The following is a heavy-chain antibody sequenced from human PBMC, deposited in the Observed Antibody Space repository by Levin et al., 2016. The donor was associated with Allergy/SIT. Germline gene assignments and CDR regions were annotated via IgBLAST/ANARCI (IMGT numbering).Heavy chain of an antibody. D-gene: IGHD3-9*01. J-gene: IGHJ4*02. Sequence: SVKVSCRASGGTFSSYTISWVRQAPGQGLEWMGRIIPILGIANYAQKFQGRVTITADKSTSTAYMELSSLRSEDTAVYYCASSTEDPLSLDILAGLYYFDYWGQGTLVTVSS. CDR3: ASSTEDPLSLDILAGLYYFDY. CDR1: GGTFSSYT. V-gene: IGHV1-69*02. CDR2: IIPILGIA.